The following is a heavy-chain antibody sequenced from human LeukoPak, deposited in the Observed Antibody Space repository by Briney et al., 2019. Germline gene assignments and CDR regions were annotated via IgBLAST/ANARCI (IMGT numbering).Heavy chain of an antibody. CDR2: IYFSGTT. D-gene: IGHD6-19*01. V-gene: IGHV4-39*01. CDR1: GGSISTTSFY. CDR3: ARHERSVAVAGSFDF. J-gene: IGHJ4*02. Sequence: PSETLSLTCTVSGGSISTTSFYWAWIRQPPGKGLEWIGSIYFSGTTHYNPSLKSRVTISVDTSKNNFSLKLTSLTVADTAVYYCARHERSVAVAGSFDFWGQGTLVTVSS.